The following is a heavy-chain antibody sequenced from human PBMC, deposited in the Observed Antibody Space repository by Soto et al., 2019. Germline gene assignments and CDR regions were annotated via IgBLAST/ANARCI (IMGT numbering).Heavy chain of an antibody. CDR3: AKGPQSAHLSQNCGSTSCLGVDFDY. CDR1: GFTFSSYG. Sequence: QVQLVESGGGVVQPGRSLRLSCAASGFTFSSYGMHWVRQAPGKGLEWVAVISYDGSNKYYADSVKGRFTISRDNSKNTLYLQMNSLRAEDTAVYYCAKGPQSAHLSQNCGSTSCLGVDFDYWGQGTLVTVSS. V-gene: IGHV3-30*18. J-gene: IGHJ4*02. CDR2: ISYDGSNK. D-gene: IGHD2-2*01.